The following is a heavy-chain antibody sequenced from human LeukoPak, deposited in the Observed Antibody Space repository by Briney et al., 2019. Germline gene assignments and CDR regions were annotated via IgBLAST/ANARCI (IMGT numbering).Heavy chain of an antibody. CDR3: SHRVFQGRYWDSGKFGF. CDR2: ISWDNDR. D-gene: IGHD2-8*02. CDR1: GCSFTTSQVG. V-gene: IGHV2-5*02. J-gene: IGHJ4*02. Sequence: SGPTLANPTQTLTLTCTVSGCSFTTSQVGVGWIRQPPVKAPECPALISWDNDRRYSPSLRTRLTITKENSKDQVVLTMNNMDHVDTATYFCSHRVFQGRYWDSGKFGFWGKGAAVSVS.